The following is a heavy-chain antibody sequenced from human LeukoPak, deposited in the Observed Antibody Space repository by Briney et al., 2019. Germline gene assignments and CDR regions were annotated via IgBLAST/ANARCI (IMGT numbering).Heavy chain of an antibody. D-gene: IGHD3-22*01. J-gene: IGHJ3*02. V-gene: IGHV4-59*08. Sequence: SETLSLTCTVSGGSISSYYWSWIRQPPGKGLEWIGYIYYSGSTNYNPSLKSRVTISVDTSKNQFSLKLSSVTAADTAVYYCASCDSSGYGAFDIWGQGTMVTVSS. CDR2: IYYSGST. CDR3: ASCDSSGYGAFDI. CDR1: GGSISSYY.